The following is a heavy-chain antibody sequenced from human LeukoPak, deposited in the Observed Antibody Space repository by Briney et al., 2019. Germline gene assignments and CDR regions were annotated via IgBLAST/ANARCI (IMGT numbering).Heavy chain of an antibody. CDR1: GGSISSYY. CDR2: IYTSGST. D-gene: IGHD3-22*01. CDR3: AKAIYPPYYDSSGYHDKPDY. V-gene: IGHV4-4*07. Sequence: TSETLSLTCTVSGGSISSYYWSWIRQPAGKGLEWIGRIYTSGSTNYNPSLKSRVTMSVDTSKNQFSLKLSSVTAADTAVYYCAKAIYPPYYDSSGYHDKPDYWGQGTLVTVSS. J-gene: IGHJ4*02.